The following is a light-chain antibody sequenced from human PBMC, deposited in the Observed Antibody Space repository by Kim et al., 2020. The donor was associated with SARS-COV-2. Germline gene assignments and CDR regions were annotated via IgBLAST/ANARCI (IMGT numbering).Light chain of an antibody. CDR1: SSNIGNNY. CDR2: DNN. J-gene: IGLJ2*01. V-gene: IGLV1-51*01. Sequence: GQKVTVSCSVSSSNIGNNYVSWYQQLPGTAPKLLIYDNNKRPSGIPDRFSGSNSGTSATLGITGLQTGDEADYYCGTWDSSLSAVVFGGGTQLTVL. CDR3: GTWDSSLSAVV.